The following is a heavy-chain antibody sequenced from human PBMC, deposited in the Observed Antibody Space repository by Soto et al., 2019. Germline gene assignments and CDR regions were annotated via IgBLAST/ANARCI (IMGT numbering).Heavy chain of an antibody. J-gene: IGHJ5*02. V-gene: IGHV4-34*01. D-gene: IGHD2-2*01. CDR2: INHSGST. CDR3: ARRVVPAAIPPGNWFDP. CDR1: GGSFSGYY. Sequence: SETLSLTCAVYGGSFSGYYWSWIRQPPGKGLEWIGEINHSGSTNYNPSLKSRVTISVDTSKNQFSLKLSSVTAADTAVYYCARRVVPAAIPPGNWFDPWGQGTLVTVSS.